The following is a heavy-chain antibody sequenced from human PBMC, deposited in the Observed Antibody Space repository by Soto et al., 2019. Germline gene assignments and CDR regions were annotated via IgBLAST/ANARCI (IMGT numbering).Heavy chain of an antibody. CDR1: GFTFSSYV. CDR3: ATLQGTYYYVSGSYYLPF. CDR2: ISGSGGST. D-gene: IGHD3-10*01. V-gene: IGHV3-23*01. J-gene: IGHJ4*02. Sequence: EVQLLESGGGLVQPGGSLRLSCAASGFTFSSYVMSWVRQAPGKGLEWVSAISGSGGSTYYADSVKGRFTISRDNAKTTLYLQRNSLRAEDTAVYYCATLQGTYYYVSGSYYLPFGGQGTLVTVSS.